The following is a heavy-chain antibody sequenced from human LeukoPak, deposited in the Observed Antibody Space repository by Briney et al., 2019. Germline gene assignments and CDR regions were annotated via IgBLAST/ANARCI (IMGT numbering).Heavy chain of an antibody. CDR2: IYYSGST. V-gene: IGHV4-59*08. Sequence: SETLSLTCTVSGGSISSYYWSWIRQPPGKGLEWIGYIYYSGSTNYNPSLKSRVTISVDTSKNQFSLKLSSVTAADTAVYYCARRAAAAWYFDLWGRGTLVTVSS. CDR1: GGSISSYY. J-gene: IGHJ2*01. D-gene: IGHD6-13*01. CDR3: ARRAAAAWYFDL.